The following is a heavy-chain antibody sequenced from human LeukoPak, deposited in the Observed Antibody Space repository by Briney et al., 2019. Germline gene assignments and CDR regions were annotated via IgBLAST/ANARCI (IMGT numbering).Heavy chain of an antibody. D-gene: IGHD3-22*01. Sequence: GGSLRLSCAASGFSFSGYAMSWVRQAPGKGLEWVSSISGSGSHTYHADSVKGRFTISRDNSTNTLYLQMNSLRAEDTAVYYCAKDISGYYRPFDYWGQGTLVTVSS. V-gene: IGHV3-23*01. CDR3: AKDISGYYRPFDY. J-gene: IGHJ4*02. CDR2: ISGSGSHT. CDR1: GFSFSGYA.